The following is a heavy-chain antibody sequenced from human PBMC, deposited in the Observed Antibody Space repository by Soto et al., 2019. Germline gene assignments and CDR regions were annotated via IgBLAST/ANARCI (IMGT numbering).Heavy chain of an antibody. V-gene: IGHV4-4*07. J-gene: IGHJ4*02. Sequence: PSETLSLTCTVSGGSINSFYWAWIRQPAGKGLEWIGRIYTTGDTKYNPSLQSRVTMSVDTSKNQFSLRLTSVTAADTAIYYCVREAYIGYGHAIDHWGQGTLVTVSS. CDR3: VREAYIGYGHAIDH. CDR2: IYTTGDT. D-gene: IGHD5-12*01. CDR1: GGSINSFY.